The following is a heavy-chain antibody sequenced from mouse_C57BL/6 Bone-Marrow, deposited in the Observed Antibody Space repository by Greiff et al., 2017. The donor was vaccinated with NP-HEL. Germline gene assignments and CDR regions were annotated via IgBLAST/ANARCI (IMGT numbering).Heavy chain of an antibody. CDR2: IDPSDSYT. D-gene: IGHD1-1*01. CDR3: AREGVITTIFDY. Sequence: QVQLKHPGAELVMPGASVKLSCKASGYTFTSYWMHWVKQRPGQGLEWIGEIDPSDSYTNYNQKFKGKSTLTVDKSSSTAYMQLSSLTSEDSAVYYCAREGVITTIFDYWGQGTTLTVSS. J-gene: IGHJ2*01. CDR1: GYTFTSYW. V-gene: IGHV1-69*01.